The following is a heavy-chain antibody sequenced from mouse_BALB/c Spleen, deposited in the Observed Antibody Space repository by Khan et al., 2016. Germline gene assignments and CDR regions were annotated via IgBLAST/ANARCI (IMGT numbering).Heavy chain of an antibody. CDR1: GYTFTSYW. J-gene: IGHJ4*01. CDR3: AAYRSMDY. Sequence: QVQLQQSGAELAKPGASVKMSCKASGYTFTSYWMHWVKQRPGQGLEWIGYINPSTGYTEYNQKFKDKATLTADKSSSTAYMQLSSLTSEDSAVYYCAAYRSMDYWGQGTSVTVSS. D-gene: IGHD2-14*01. CDR2: INPSTGYT. V-gene: IGHV1-7*01.